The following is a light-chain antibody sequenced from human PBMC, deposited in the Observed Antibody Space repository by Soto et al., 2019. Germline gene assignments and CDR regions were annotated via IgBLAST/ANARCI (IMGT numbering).Light chain of an antibody. CDR1: SSDVGGSKL. J-gene: IGLJ3*02. Sequence: QSVLTQPASVSGSPGQSSTISCTGTSSDVGGSKLVSWYHHHPGKAPKLIIYEDTKRPSGVSTRFSGSKSGNTASLTISGLQAEDEADYSCCSYATGATWVFGGGTKLTVL. CDR2: EDT. CDR3: CSYATGATWV. V-gene: IGLV2-23*01.